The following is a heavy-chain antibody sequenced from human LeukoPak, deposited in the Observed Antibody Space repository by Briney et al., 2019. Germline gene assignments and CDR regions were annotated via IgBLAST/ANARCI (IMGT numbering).Heavy chain of an antibody. CDR1: GGSVSSGNYY. J-gene: IGHJ5*02. CDR2: IYYGGSS. D-gene: IGHD4-11*01. Sequence: SETLSLTCTVSGGSVSSGNYYWGWIRQPPGKGLEWIGSIYYGGSSYYNASLKSRVIISVDTSKNQFSLKLSSVTAADTAVYYCARTYSNYVGWFDPWGQGTLVTVSS. V-gene: IGHV4-39*01. CDR3: ARTYSNYVGWFDP.